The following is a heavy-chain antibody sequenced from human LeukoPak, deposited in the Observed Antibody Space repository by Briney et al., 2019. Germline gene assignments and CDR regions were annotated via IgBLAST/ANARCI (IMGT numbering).Heavy chain of an antibody. Sequence: SETLSLTCTVSGGDISSYYWNWIRQSPGKGLEWIGHVYYSETTSYNPSLKSRVTISSGPSKNQFSLTLVSVTAADTAVYYCARGGNMDVWGKGITVTVS. J-gene: IGHJ6*04. CDR1: GGDISSYY. D-gene: IGHD3-16*01. CDR2: VYYSETT. CDR3: ARGGNMDV. V-gene: IGHV4-59*01.